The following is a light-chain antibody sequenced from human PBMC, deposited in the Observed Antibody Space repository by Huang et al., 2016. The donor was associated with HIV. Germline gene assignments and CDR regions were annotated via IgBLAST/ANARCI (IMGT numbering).Light chain of an antibody. CDR2: TAS. J-gene: IGKJ3*01. V-gene: IGKV1-8*01. Sequence: AIQMTQSPSSLSASTGDRITIACRASQDISTFLAWYQQKPGKPPKPLIHTASLLESGVPSRFNASGSGTDFTLTVTCLQSEDFASYYCQQYYSHSSFGPGTKV. CDR1: QDISTF. CDR3: QQYYSHSS.